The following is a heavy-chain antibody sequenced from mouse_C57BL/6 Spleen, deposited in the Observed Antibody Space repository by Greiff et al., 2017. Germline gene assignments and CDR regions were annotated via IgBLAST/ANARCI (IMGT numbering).Heavy chain of an antibody. J-gene: IGHJ1*03. CDR3: ARGNHWYFDV. CDR2: IHPNSGST. CDR1: GYTFTSYW. Sequence: QVQLKQPGAELVKPGASVKLSCKASGYTFTSYWMHWVKQRPGKGLEWIGMIHPNSGSTNYNEQFKSKATLTVDTSSSTSYIHLSSLTSEDAAVYYSARGNHWYFDVWGTGTTVTVSS. V-gene: IGHV1-64*01.